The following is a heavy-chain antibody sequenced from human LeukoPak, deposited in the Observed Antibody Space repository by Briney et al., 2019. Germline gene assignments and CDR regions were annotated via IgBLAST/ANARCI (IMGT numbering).Heavy chain of an antibody. J-gene: IGHJ3*02. CDR1: GFSLSTSGVG. D-gene: IGHD3-3*01. CDR2: IYWNDDK. Sequence: SGPTLVKPTQTLTLTCTFSGFSLSTSGVGVGWIRQPPGKALEWRALIYWNDDKRYSPSLKSRLTITKDTSKNQVVLTMTDMDPVDTATYYCAHHPPPGKYDFWSGYYRPADDAFDIWGQGTMVTVSS. CDR3: AHHPPPGKYDFWSGYYRPADDAFDI. V-gene: IGHV2-5*01.